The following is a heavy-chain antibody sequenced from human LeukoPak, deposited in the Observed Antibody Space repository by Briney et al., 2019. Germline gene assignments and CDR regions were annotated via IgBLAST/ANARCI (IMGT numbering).Heavy chain of an antibody. Sequence: PSQTLSLTCTVSGGSISSGDYYWSWIRQPPGKGLEWIGYIYYSGSTYYNPSLKSRVTISVDTSKNQFSLKLSSVTAADTAVYYCARDFGITGTTSVFDYWGQGTLVTVSS. D-gene: IGHD1-20*01. CDR1: GGSISSGDYY. CDR2: IYYSGST. V-gene: IGHV4-30-4*08. CDR3: ARDFGITGTTSVFDY. J-gene: IGHJ4*02.